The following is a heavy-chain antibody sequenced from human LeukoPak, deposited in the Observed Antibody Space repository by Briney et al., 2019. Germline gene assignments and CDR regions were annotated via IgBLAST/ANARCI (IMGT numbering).Heavy chain of an antibody. J-gene: IGHJ3*01. CDR2: IYHSGST. V-gene: IGHV4-38-2*02. D-gene: IGHD3-3*01. CDR3: ARHGSHTIFEP. CDR1: GYSISSGYY. Sequence: SETLSLTCTVSGYSISSGYYWGWIRQPPGKGLEWIGSIYHSGSTYYNPSLKSRVTISVDTSKNQFSLKLSSVTAADTAVYYCARHGSHTIFEPWGQGTMVTVSS.